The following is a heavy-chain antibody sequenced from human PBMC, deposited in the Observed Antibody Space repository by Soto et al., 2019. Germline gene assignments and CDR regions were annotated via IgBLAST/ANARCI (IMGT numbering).Heavy chain of an antibody. V-gene: IGHV1-18*01. J-gene: IGHJ4*02. D-gene: IGHD6-13*01. CDR2: MSVYNVNA. CDR3: ARCRTESSSCEY. CDR1: GYTFADYG. Sequence: QVELVQSGTEVKKPGASVKVSCKASGYTFADYGISWVRQAPRQGLEWMGWMSVYNVNANYAQKFQNRVTMTTDISTSTAYMELMSLTSDDTAMYFCARCRTESSSCEYWGQGTLVIVPS.